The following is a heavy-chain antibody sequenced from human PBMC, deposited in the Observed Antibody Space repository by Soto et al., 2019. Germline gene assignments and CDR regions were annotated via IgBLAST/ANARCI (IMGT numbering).Heavy chain of an antibody. CDR1: GGSISSGGYY. CDR2: ISYSGST. V-gene: IGHV4-31*03. J-gene: IGHJ5*02. Sequence: QVQLQESGPGLVKPSQTLSLTCTVSGGSISSGGYYWSWIRQHPGKGLEWIGDISYSGSTYYNPSLTSRVTISVDSSKNQFSLKLSSVTAADTAVYYCAREGCTSCPEIRYHWFDPWGQGTLVTVSS. D-gene: IGHD2-2*01. CDR3: AREGCTSCPEIRYHWFDP.